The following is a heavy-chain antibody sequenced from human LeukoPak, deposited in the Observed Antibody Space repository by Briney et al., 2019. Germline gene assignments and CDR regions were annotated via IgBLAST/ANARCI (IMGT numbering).Heavy chain of an antibody. J-gene: IGHJ3*02. D-gene: IGHD2-15*01. CDR1: GFTFTSYA. V-gene: IGHV1-3*01. CDR3: AKGLCSGSGCYIPTDALDI. Sequence: ASVKVSCKASGFTFTSYAMHWVRQAPGQRLEWMGWINAGNGNTKYSQKFQGRVTITRDTSASTAYMELSSLRSEDTAVYYCAKGLCSGSGCYIPTDALDIWGHGTMVTVSS. CDR2: INAGNGNT.